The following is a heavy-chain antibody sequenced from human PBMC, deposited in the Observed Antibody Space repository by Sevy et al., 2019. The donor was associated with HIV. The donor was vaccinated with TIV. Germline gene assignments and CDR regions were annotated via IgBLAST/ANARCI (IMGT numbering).Heavy chain of an antibody. CDR1: GYTFTGQY. V-gene: IGHV1-2*02. J-gene: IGHJ4*02. CDR2: INPNSGGK. D-gene: IGHD5-18*01. Sequence: ASVKVSCKASGYTFTGQYIHWVRQAPGQGLEWMGWINPNSGGKNYRQDFQCRVTLTRDTSITTAYMELSGLKSDDTAIYYCARDLRIRGYSYGSFDYWGQGTLVTVSS. CDR3: ARDLRIRGYSYGSFDY.